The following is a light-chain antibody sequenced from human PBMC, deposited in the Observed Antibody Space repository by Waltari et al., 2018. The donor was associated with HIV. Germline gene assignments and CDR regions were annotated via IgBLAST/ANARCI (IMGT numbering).Light chain of an antibody. V-gene: IGLV2-11*01. CDR2: DVY. CDR3: SSTTLSGTLSYV. J-gene: IGLJ1*01. CDR1: SSDVGGYNF. Sequence: QSALTQPRSVSGSPGQSVTLSCTGTSSDVGGYNFVSWYQQHPDKAPKFILYDVYKRPSGVSYRFSGSKSDNTASLTISGLQTADEADYYCSSTTLSGTLSYVFGPGTRVTV.